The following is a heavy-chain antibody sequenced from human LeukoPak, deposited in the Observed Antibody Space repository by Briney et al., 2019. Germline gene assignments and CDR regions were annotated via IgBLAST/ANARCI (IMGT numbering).Heavy chain of an antibody. V-gene: IGHV3-53*01. CDR2: IYSDGNT. Sequence: GGSLRLSCAASGFPVSSNYMSWVRQAPGKGLEWVSVIYSDGNTYYADSVKGRFTISSDNSKNTLYLQLNSLRGEDTAVYYCASQTTVKYFFDYWGQGTLVTVSS. J-gene: IGHJ4*02. CDR3: ASQTTVKYFFDY. CDR1: GFPVSSNY. D-gene: IGHD4-17*01.